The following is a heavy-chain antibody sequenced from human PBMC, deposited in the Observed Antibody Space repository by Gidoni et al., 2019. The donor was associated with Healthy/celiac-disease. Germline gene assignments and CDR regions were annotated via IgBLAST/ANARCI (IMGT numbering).Heavy chain of an antibody. Sequence: QVQLQASGPGLVKPSQTLSLTCPVSGGSISRGGYYWSWIRQHPGKGLEWIGYIYYSGSTYYNPSLKSRVTISVDTSKNQFSLKLSSVTAADTAVYYCARGIRDDSSGYADYWGQGTLVTVSS. J-gene: IGHJ4*02. CDR3: ARGIRDDSSGYADY. CDR2: IYYSGST. V-gene: IGHV4-31*03. CDR1: GGSISRGGYY. D-gene: IGHD3-22*01.